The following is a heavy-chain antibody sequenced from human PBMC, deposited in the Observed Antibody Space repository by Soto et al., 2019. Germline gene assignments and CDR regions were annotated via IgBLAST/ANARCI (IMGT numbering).Heavy chain of an antibody. CDR3: AKERKINYYDSSGTDY. CDR1: GFTFISYA. J-gene: IGHJ4*02. CDR2: ISGSGGST. D-gene: IGHD3-22*01. Sequence: GGSLRLSCAASGFTFISYAMSWVRQAPGKGLEWVSAISGSGGSTYYADSVKGRFTISRDNSKNTLYLQMNSLRAEDTAVYYCAKERKINYYDSSGTDYWGRGTLVTVSS. V-gene: IGHV3-23*01.